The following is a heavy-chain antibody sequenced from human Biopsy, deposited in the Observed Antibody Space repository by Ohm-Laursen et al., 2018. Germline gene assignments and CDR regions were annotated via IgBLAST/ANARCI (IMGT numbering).Heavy chain of an antibody. Sequence: SLRLSCTASGFSVSSYDMNWVRQAPGKGLEWISYISETSSHIYDADSVRGRFTVARDIAKNSLYLQLNSLGVEDTAVYYCARGSNGRAPEGGKGVRGQGTTGT. CDR1: GFSVSSYD. V-gene: IGHV3-21*01. CDR3: ARGSNGRAPEGGKGV. J-gene: IGHJ6*01. D-gene: IGHD1-1*01. CDR2: ISETSSHI.